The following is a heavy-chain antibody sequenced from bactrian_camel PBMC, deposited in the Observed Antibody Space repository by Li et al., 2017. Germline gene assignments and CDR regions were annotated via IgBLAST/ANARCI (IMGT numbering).Heavy chain of an antibody. V-gene: IGHV3-2*01. CDR1: GFTFSTYY. CDR3: TTSQVFRPEYTY. CDR2: ISSGGSNT. Sequence: HVQLVESGGGLVQPGGSLRLSCAASGFTFSTYYMIWVRQAPGKGLEWVSSISSGGSNTYYADSVKGRFTISRDNAKNTVYPQMNSLKSDDTALYYCTTSQVFRPEYTYWGQGTQVTVS. J-gene: IGHJ4*01.